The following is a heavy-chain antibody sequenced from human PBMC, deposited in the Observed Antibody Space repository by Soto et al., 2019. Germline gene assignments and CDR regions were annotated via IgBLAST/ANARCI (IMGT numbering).Heavy chain of an antibody. CDR3: AKGRSYYYYYGVDV. CDR2: IIDSGGST. J-gene: IGHJ6*02. CDR1: GFTFNSYS. Sequence: GGSLRLSCAVSGFTFNSYSMNWVRQAPGKGLEWVSDIIDSGGSTYYADSVKGRFTISRDNSKSTLYLQMNSLRAEGTALYYCAKGRSYYYYYGVDVWGQGTTVTVSS. V-gene: IGHV3-23*01.